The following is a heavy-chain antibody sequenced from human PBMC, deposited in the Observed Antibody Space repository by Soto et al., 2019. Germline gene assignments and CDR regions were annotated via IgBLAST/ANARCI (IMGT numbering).Heavy chain of an antibody. J-gene: IGHJ4*02. Sequence: EVQLVESGGGLVQPGGSLRLSCVSSGFIFSDYWMYWVRQAPGQGLVWVSRIKSDGSGITYADSVKGRFTISRDIAKNTPHLQMNGLRVEDTAVYYCAGDLVKYDGYYFDRWGQGNLVTVAS. CDR2: IKSDGSGI. CDR3: AGDLVKYDGYYFDR. D-gene: IGHD3-3*01. CDR1: GFIFSDYW. V-gene: IGHV3-74*03.